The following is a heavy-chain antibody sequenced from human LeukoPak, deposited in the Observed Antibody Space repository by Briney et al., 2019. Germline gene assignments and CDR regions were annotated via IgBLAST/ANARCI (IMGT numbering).Heavy chain of an antibody. D-gene: IGHD1/OR15-1a*01. Sequence: PGGSLRLSCAASGFTFSSYGMHWVRQAPGKGLEWVAVISYDGSNKYYADSVKGRFTISRDNSKNTLYLQMNSLRAEDTAVYYCARTNNYYYYYYMDVWGKGTTVTISS. J-gene: IGHJ6*03. CDR3: ARTNNYYYYYYMDV. CDR2: ISYDGSNK. CDR1: GFTFSSYG. V-gene: IGHV3-30*03.